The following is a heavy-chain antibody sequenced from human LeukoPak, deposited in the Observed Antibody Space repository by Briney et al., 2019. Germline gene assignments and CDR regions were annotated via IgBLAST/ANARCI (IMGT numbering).Heavy chain of an antibody. J-gene: IGHJ6*02. D-gene: IGHD6-19*01. CDR2: IYYSGST. Sequence: PSETLSLTCTVSGGSISSSSYYWGWIRQPPGKGLEWIGSIYYSGSTYYNPSLKSRVTISVDTSKNQFSLKLSSVTAADTAVYYCARDSSGRGAPLDGMDVWGQGTTVTVSS. CDR3: ARDSSGRGAPLDGMDV. V-gene: IGHV4-39*07. CDR1: GGSISSSSYY.